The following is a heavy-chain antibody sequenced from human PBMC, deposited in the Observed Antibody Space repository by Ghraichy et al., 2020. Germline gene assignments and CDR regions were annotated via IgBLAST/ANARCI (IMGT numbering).Heavy chain of an antibody. CDR1: GGSISSYY. Sequence: SETLSLTCTVSGGSISSYYWSWIRQPPGKGLEWIGYIYYSGSTNYNPSLKSRVTISVDTSKNQFSLKLSSVTAADTAVYYCARSDRDGYINFDYWGQGTLVTVSS. CDR2: IYYSGST. D-gene: IGHD5-24*01. CDR3: ARSDRDGYINFDY. J-gene: IGHJ4*02. V-gene: IGHV4-59*01.